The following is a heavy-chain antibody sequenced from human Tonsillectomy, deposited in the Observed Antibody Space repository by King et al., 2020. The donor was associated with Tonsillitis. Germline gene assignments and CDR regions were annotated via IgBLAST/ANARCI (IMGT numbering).Heavy chain of an antibody. J-gene: IGHJ5*02. D-gene: IGHD4-17*01. CDR2: IYGTGDRA. V-gene: IGHV3-23*04. CDR1: GFTFSDYA. Sequence: VQLVESGGDLVQPGGSLRISCAASGFTFSDYAMTWVRLAPGKGLEFVSIIYGTGDRAFYADSVKGRFTISRDSSKNTLFLEMNSLRAEDTAVYFCGKTRLDHGDGTGDWIDPWGQGTLVTVS. CDR3: GKTRLDHGDGTGDWIDP.